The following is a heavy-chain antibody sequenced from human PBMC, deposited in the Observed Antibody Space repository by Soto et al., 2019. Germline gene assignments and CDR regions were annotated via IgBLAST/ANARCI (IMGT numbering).Heavy chain of an antibody. D-gene: IGHD6-6*01. V-gene: IGHV1-18*01. Sequence: QVHLVQSGAEVKKPGASVKVSCKASNETLTTYGISWVRQAPGQGLEWMGWVSGYSGHSSSAQEFQDRVIMTTDTYTSTAYMELRSLTSDDSAVYFCARDSSSSGYYYGMDVWGQGTTVTVSS. CDR2: VSGYSGHS. J-gene: IGHJ6*02. CDR3: ARDSSSSGYYYGMDV. CDR1: NETLTTYG.